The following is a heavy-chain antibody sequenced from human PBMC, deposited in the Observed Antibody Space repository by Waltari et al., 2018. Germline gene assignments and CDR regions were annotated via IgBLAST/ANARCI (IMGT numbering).Heavy chain of an antibody. CDR1: GYTFIDYY. J-gene: IGHJ4*02. V-gene: IGHV1-69-2*01. Sequence: EAQLIQSGAEVKKLGATMRISCKASGYTFIDYYMHWVRQAPGKGLEWVGGLDPENGETEFADNFQGRVTVTADTSTDTVYMELSSLTSDDTAVYYCSNSMSGPRVQWGQGTLITVSS. CDR3: SNSMSGPRVQ. D-gene: IGHD3-3*01. CDR2: LDPENGET.